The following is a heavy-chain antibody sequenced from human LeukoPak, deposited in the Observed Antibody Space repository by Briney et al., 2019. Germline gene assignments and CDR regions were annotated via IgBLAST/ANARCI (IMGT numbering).Heavy chain of an antibody. V-gene: IGHV1-18*01. CDR1: GYTFTNYA. Sequence: AASVKVSCKASGYTFTNYAMNWVRQAPGQGLEWMGWISAYNGNTNYAQKLQGRVTLTTDTSTSTAYMELRSLRSDDTAVYYCARGIGGYRFGFDFWGQGTLVTVSS. CDR3: ARGIGGYRFGFDF. J-gene: IGHJ4*02. CDR2: ISAYNGNT. D-gene: IGHD5-18*01.